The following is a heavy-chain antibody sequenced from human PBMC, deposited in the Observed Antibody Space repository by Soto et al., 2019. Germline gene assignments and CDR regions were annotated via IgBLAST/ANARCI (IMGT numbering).Heavy chain of an antibody. V-gene: IGHV5-51*01. CDR3: ARLLSSGYYYVEGFDY. CDR1: GYSFTSYW. Sequence: PGASLKISCKVSGYSFTSYWIGWVRQMPGKGLEWMGIIYPGDSDTIYSPSFQGQVTISADKSISTAYLQWSSLKASDTAMYYCARLLSSGYYYVEGFDYWGQGTLVTVSS. D-gene: IGHD3-22*01. CDR2: IYPGDSDT. J-gene: IGHJ4*02.